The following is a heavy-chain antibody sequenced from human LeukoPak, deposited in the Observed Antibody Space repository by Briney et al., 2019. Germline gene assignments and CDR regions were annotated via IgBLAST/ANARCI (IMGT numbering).Heavy chain of an antibody. V-gene: IGHV3-66*01. CDR3: VRRDFYGSGRYGLDV. CDR1: GLTVSSNY. D-gene: IGHD3-10*01. J-gene: IGHJ6*02. Sequence: PGGSLRLSCAASGLTVSSNYMNWVRQAPGKGLEWVSVINRGGNTYYGDSVKGRFTISSDDSKNTLYLQMDSLRAEDTAVYYCVRRDFYGSGRYGLDVWGQGTTVTVSS. CDR2: INRGGNT.